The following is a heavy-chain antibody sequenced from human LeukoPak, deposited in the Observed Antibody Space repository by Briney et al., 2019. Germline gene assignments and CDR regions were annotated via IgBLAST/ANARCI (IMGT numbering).Heavy chain of an antibody. V-gene: IGHV3-30*18. Sequence: GGSLRLSCAASGFTFSSYGMHWVRQAPGKGLKWVAVISYDGSNKYHADSVKGRFTISRDNSKNTLYLQMNSLRAEDTAVYYCAKDQHSSSSSAEYFQHWGQGTLVTVSS. D-gene: IGHD6-13*01. J-gene: IGHJ1*01. CDR2: ISYDGSNK. CDR1: GFTFSSYG. CDR3: AKDQHSSSSSAEYFQH.